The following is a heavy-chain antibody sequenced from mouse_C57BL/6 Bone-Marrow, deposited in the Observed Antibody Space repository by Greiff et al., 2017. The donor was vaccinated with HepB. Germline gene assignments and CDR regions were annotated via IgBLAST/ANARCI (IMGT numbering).Heavy chain of an antibody. CDR1: GFNIKDDY. CDR3: PTRGYDGFAY. V-gene: IGHV14-4*01. Sequence: VQLQQSGAELVRPGASVKLSCTASGFNIKDDYMHWVKQRPEQGLEWIGWIDPENGDTEYASKFQGKATITADTSSNTAYLQLSSLTSEDTAVYYCPTRGYDGFAYWGQGTLFTVSA. CDR2: IDPENGDT. J-gene: IGHJ3*01. D-gene: IGHD2-2*01.